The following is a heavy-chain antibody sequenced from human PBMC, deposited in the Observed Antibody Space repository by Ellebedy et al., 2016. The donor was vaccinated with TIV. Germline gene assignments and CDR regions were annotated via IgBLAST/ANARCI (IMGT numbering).Heavy chain of an antibody. Sequence: GESLKISCAASGFSFSTFDMHWVRQIPGKGLEWVSGIGTTGDSYYLASVKGRFTISSEDAQNSLYLQMNSLRAGDTAVYYCARGGVRDTFDIWGQGTMVNVSS. CDR3: ARGGVRDTFDI. CDR2: IGTTGDS. D-gene: IGHD3-10*01. J-gene: IGHJ3*02. V-gene: IGHV3-13*01. CDR1: GFSFSTFD.